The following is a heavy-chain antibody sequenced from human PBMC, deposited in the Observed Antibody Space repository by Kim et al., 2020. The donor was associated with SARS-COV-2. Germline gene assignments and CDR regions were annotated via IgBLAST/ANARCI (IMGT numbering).Heavy chain of an antibody. J-gene: IGHJ4*02. CDR3: ARMGRDFWSGYPENYFDY. CDR2: INSDGSST. CDR1: GFTFSSYW. Sequence: GGSLRLSCAASGFTFSSYWMHWVRQAPGKGLVWVSRINSDGSSTSYADSVKGRFTISRDNAKNTLYLQMNSLRAEDTAVYYCARMGRDFWSGYPENYFDYWGQGTLVTVSS. D-gene: IGHD3-3*01. V-gene: IGHV3-74*01.